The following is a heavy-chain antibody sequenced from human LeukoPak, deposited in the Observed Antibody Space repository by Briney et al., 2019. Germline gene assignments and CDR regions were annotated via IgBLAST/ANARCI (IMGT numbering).Heavy chain of an antibody. CDR2: IIPIFGTA. J-gene: IGHJ4*02. CDR1: GGTFSSYA. CDR3: ARGGDLAYCGGDCHGIFDY. Sequence: SVKVSCKASGGTFSSYAISWVRQAPGQGLEWMGGIIPIFGTANYAQKFQGRVTITADESTSTAYMELSSLRSEDTAVYYCARGGDLAYCGGDCHGIFDYWGQGTLVSVSS. V-gene: IGHV1-69*13. D-gene: IGHD2-21*01.